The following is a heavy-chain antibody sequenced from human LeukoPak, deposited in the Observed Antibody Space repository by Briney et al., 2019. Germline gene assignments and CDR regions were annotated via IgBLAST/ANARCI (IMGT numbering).Heavy chain of an antibody. CDR2: ISSSSSYI. D-gene: IGHD3-16*01. V-gene: IGHV3-21*01. J-gene: IGHJ4*02. CDR1: GFTLNSHS. Sequence: PVGSLRLSCAASGFTLNSHSMNWVHQAPGKGVEWVSSISSSSSYIYYADSVKGRFTISSDNAKNSLYLQMNSLRAEDTAVYYCARAAENYGGRFDSWGQGTLVTVSS. CDR3: ARAAENYGGRFDS.